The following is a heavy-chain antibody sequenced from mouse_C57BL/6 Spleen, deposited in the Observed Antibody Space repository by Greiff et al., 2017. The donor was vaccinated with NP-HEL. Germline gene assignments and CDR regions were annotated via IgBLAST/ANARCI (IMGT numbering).Heavy chain of an antibody. Sequence: EVQRVESEGGLVQPGSSMKLSCTASGFTFSDYYMAWVRQVPEKGLEWVANINYDGSSTYYLDSLKSRFIISRDNAKNILYLQMSSLKSEDTATYYCARDGIYYDSFYAMDYWGQGTSVTVSS. CDR1: GFTFSDYY. J-gene: IGHJ4*01. CDR2: INYDGSST. CDR3: ARDGIYYDSFYAMDY. D-gene: IGHD2-4*01. V-gene: IGHV5-16*01.